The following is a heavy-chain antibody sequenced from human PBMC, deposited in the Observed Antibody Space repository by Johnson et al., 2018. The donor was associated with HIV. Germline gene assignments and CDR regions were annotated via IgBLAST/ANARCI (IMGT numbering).Heavy chain of an antibody. CDR3: AKGGWGGENSDHYAFDI. V-gene: IGHV3-33*06. CDR2: MWYDGSNK. D-gene: IGHD3-16*01. J-gene: IGHJ3*02. CDR1: GFTFSTYG. Sequence: QVQLVESGGGVVQPGRSLRLSCAASGFTFSTYGMHWVRQAPGKGLEWVAVMWYDGSNKYYADSVKGRFTISRDNSKNTLYLQMNSLRAEDTAVYYCAKGGWGGENSDHYAFDIWGQGTMVTVSS.